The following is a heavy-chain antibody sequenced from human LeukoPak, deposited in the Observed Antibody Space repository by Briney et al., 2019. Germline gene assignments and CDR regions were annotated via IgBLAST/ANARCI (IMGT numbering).Heavy chain of an antibody. Sequence: SETLSLTCTVSGGSISSYWSWIRQSPGKGLEWIGYIYFTGTTNYNPSLKSRLTISIDTSRNQFSLKLGSATAADTAIYYCVNGGSYLTKWGQGTLVTVSS. V-gene: IGHV4-59*01. CDR1: GGSISSY. CDR3: VNGGSYLTK. J-gene: IGHJ4*02. D-gene: IGHD3-10*01. CDR2: IYFTGTT.